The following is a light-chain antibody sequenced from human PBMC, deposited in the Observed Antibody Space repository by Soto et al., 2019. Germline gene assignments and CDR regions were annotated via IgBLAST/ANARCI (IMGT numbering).Light chain of an antibody. Sequence: EIVLTQSPGTLSLSPGERATLSCRARQRVSSSYLAWYQQKPGQAPRLLIYGASNRATGIPDGFTGSGSGTDFTLTISKLEPEDFAVYYCHQYGSSPPTFGQGTKVDIK. V-gene: IGKV3-20*01. J-gene: IGKJ1*01. CDR1: QRVSSSY. CDR3: HQYGSSPPT. CDR2: GAS.